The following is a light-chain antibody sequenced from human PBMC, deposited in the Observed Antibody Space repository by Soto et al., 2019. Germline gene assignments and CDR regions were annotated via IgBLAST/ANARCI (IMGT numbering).Light chain of an antibody. CDR1: QGISSY. CDR3: QQSYRAVT. Sequence: DIQLTQSPSFLSASVGDRVTITCRASQGISSYLAWYQHKPGKAPKLLIYKASTLKSGVPSRFSGSGSATHFTLTISSLQPEDFATYYCQQSYRAVTFGQGTRLEIK. CDR2: KAS. J-gene: IGKJ5*01. V-gene: IGKV1-9*01.